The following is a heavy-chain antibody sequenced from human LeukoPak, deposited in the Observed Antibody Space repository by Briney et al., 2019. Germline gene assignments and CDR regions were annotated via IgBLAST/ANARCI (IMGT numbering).Heavy chain of an antibody. CDR1: GGSISSYY. V-gene: IGHV4-59*08. D-gene: IGHD6-13*01. Sequence: SETLSLTCTVSGGSISSYYWGWIRQPPGKGLEWIGYIYYSGSTNYYPSIKSRITISVDTSKNQFSLKLSSVTAADTAVYYCARHSGTAAVGMSAFDIWGQGTMVTVSS. CDR3: ARHSGTAAVGMSAFDI. J-gene: IGHJ3*02. CDR2: IYYSGST.